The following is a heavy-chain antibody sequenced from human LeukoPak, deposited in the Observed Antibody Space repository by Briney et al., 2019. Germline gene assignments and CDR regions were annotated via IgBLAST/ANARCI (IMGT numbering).Heavy chain of an antibody. D-gene: IGHD6-19*01. CDR2: ISSSSSYI. CDR1: GFTFSSYS. V-gene: IGHV3-21*01. CDR3: ARTGYSSGWTDYWYFDL. Sequence: GGSLRLSCAASGFTFSSYSMNWVRQAPGKGLEWVSSISSSSSYIYYADSVKGRFTISRDNAKNSLYLQMNSLRAEDTAVYYCARTGYSSGWTDYWYFDLWGRGTLVTVPS. J-gene: IGHJ2*01.